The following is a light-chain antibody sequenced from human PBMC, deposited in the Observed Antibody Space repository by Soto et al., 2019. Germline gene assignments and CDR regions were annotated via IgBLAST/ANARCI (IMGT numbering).Light chain of an antibody. V-gene: IGKV3D-20*02. CDR3: QQRSNWTLT. J-gene: IGKJ4*01. CDR2: DAS. Sequence: EMVLTQSPGTLSLSPGERATLSCRASQGVSSSDLAWYQQKPGQAPRLLIYDASNTATGIPARFSGSGSGTDFTLTISSLEPEDFAVYYCQQRSNWTLTFGGGTKVDIK. CDR1: QGVSSSD.